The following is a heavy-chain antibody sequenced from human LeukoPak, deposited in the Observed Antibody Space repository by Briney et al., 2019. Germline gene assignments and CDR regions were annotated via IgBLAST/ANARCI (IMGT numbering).Heavy chain of an antibody. D-gene: IGHD3-22*01. Sequence: GGSLRLSCAASGFTFSNYWMNWVRQAPGKGLEWVANINQDGSEIYYVDSVKGRFTISRDNAKNSLYLQMNSLRAEDTAVYYCARGPYHCDSSGYYPHCDHWGQGTLVTVSS. V-gene: IGHV3-7*01. CDR3: ARGPYHCDSSGYYPHCDH. CDR2: INQDGSEI. CDR1: GFTFSNYW. J-gene: IGHJ4*02.